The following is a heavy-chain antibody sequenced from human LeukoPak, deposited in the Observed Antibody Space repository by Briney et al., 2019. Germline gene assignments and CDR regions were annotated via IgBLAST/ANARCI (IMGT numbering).Heavy chain of an antibody. D-gene: IGHD6-6*01. V-gene: IGHV1-69*13. J-gene: IGHJ6*03. CDR3: GLYSSSSDYYYMDV. Sequence: GASVKVSCKASGGTFSSYAISWVRQAPGQGLEWMGGIIPIFGTANYAQKFQGRVTITADESTSTAYMELSSLRSEDTAVYYCGLYSSSSDYYYMDVWGKGTTVTVSS. CDR2: IIPIFGTA. CDR1: GGTFSSYA.